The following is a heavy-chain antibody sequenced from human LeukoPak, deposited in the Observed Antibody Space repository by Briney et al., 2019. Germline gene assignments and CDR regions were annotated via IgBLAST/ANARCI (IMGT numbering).Heavy chain of an antibody. V-gene: IGHV3-64*01. J-gene: IGHJ4*02. Sequence: GGSLRLSCAASGFTFRSYGMHWVRQAPGKGLEYVSAISSNGGRTYYANSVKGRFTISRDNSKNTLYLQMNSLRAEDTAVYYCARDLRRGTYFDYWGQGTLVTVSS. D-gene: IGHD3-16*01. CDR1: GFTFRSYG. CDR2: ISSNGGRT. CDR3: ARDLRRGTYFDY.